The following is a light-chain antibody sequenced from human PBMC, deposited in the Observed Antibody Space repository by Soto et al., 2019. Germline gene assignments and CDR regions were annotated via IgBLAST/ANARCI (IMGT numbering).Light chain of an antibody. J-gene: IGKJ4*01. Sequence: DIPMAPSPSSPSAPVRDRVTNTCRASQSISSYLNWYQQKPGKAPKLLIYAASSLQSGVPSRSSGSGSGTDFTLTISSLQPEDFATYYCQQSYSTPLTFGGGTKV. V-gene: IGKV1-39*01. CDR3: QQSYSTPLT. CDR2: AAS. CDR1: QSISSY.